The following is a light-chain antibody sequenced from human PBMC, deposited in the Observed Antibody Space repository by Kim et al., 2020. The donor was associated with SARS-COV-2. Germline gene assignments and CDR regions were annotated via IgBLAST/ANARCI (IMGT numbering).Light chain of an antibody. J-gene: IGKJ1*01. CDR1: QNIDTY. V-gene: IGKV1-39*01. Sequence: GDRVTITCRASQNIDTYINWYQQKLGKAPKLLIFGASNLQSGVPSRFSGSGYGTEFTLTISSLQPEDFATYYCHQTWTFGQGTKVDIK. CDR3: HQTWT. CDR2: GAS.